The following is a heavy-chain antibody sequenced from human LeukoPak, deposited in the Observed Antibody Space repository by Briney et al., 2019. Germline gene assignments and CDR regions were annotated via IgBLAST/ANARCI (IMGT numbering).Heavy chain of an antibody. D-gene: IGHD3-10*01. J-gene: IGHJ6*03. Sequence: SETLSLTWTVSDYSIGRGYDWGRIRQPPRKGLGWIGSIYYSGTTYYNPSLKSRVSISVDTPKNQFSLKLSSVTAADTAVYYCASVRRGFGESSKYYAYYYMGVWGKGTTVTIS. CDR2: IYYSGTT. V-gene: IGHV4-38-2*02. CDR3: ASVRRGFGESSKYYAYYYMGV. CDR1: DYSIGRGYD.